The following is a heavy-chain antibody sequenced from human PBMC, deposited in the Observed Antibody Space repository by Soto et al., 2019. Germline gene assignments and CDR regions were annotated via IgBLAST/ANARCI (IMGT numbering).Heavy chain of an antibody. J-gene: IGHJ4*02. CDR2: IKQDGSEK. Sequence: EVQLVESGGGLVQPGGSLRLSCAASGFTFSSYWMSWVRQAPGKGLEWVANIKQDGSEKYYVDSVKGRFTISRDNAKNSLYLQMNSLRAEDTAMYYCARVGSSGCADYWGQGTLVTVSS. CDR1: GFTFSSYW. V-gene: IGHV3-7*01. D-gene: IGHD6-19*01. CDR3: ARVGSSGCADY.